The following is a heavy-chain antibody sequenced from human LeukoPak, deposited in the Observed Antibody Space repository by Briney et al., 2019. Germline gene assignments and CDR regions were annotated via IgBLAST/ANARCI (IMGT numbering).Heavy chain of an antibody. V-gene: IGHV4-59*11. CDR3: ARAVRGSYYHFDY. Sequence: SGTLSLTCTVSGGSISGHYWSWIRQPPGKGLEWIGYIYYSGSTNYNPSLKSRVTISLDTSKNQFSLKLNSVTAADTAVYYCARAVRGSYYHFDYWGQGTLVTVSS. J-gene: IGHJ4*02. D-gene: IGHD1-26*01. CDR2: IYYSGST. CDR1: GGSISGHY.